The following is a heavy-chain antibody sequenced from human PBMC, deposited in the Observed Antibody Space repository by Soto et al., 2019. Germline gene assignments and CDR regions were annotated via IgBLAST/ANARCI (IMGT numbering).Heavy chain of an antibody. CDR3: AKDPRTPLRIPVRVDVGY. D-gene: IGHD3-3*01. J-gene: IGHJ4*02. CDR1: GFTFSSYA. Sequence: PGGSLRLSCAASGFTFSSYAMSWVRQAPGKGLEWVSAISGSGGSTYYADSVKGRFTISRDNSKNTLYLQMNSLRAEDTAVYYCAKDPRTPLRIPVRVDVGYWGQGTLVTVSS. V-gene: IGHV3-23*01. CDR2: ISGSGGST.